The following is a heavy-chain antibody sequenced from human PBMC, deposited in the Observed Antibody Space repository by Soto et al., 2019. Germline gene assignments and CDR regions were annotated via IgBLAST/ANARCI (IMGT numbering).Heavy chain of an antibody. CDR2: ISYGGSKK. CDR3: AKALDSSGYYFDS. CDR1: GFTFSSYG. V-gene: IGHV3-30*18. Sequence: QVQLVASGGGVVQPGRSLRLSCAASGFTFSSYGMHWRRQAPGEGLEWVAVISYGGSKKYDADSVKGRFTIARDNSTNTVYLQRNSLSAEDTAVYYGAKALDSSGYYFDSWGQGILVTFSS. D-gene: IGHD3-22*01. J-gene: IGHJ4*02.